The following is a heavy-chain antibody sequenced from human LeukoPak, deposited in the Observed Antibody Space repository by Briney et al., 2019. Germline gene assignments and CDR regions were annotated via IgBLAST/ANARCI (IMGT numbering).Heavy chain of an antibody. Sequence: PSETLSLTCTVSGGSISSYYWSWIRQPPGKGLEWIGYIYYSGSTNYNPSLKSRVTISVVTSKNQFSLKLSSVTAADTAVYYCARDTTPLRYNWNDPSNWFDPWGQGTLVTVSS. CDR1: GGSISSYY. CDR3: ARDTTPLRYNWNDPSNWFDP. D-gene: IGHD1-1*01. V-gene: IGHV4-59*01. J-gene: IGHJ5*02. CDR2: IYYSGST.